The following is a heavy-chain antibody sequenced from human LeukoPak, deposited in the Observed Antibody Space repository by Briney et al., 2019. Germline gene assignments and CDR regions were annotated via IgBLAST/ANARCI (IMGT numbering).Heavy chain of an antibody. CDR3: ARRRYYDADAFDI. J-gene: IGHJ3*02. V-gene: IGHV4-59*08. D-gene: IGHD3-22*01. CDR2: IYYSGST. CDR1: GGSISSYY. Sequence: SETLSLTCTVSGGSISSYYWSWIRQPPGKGLEWIGYIYYSGSTNYIPSLKSRVTISVDTSKNQFSLKLSSVTAADTAVYYCARRRYYDADAFDIWGQGTMVTVSS.